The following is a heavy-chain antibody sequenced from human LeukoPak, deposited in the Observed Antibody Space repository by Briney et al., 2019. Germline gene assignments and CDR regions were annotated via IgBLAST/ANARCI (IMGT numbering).Heavy chain of an antibody. CDR3: ARSWEGIAVAGLDY. Sequence: GASVKVSCKASGGTFSSYAISWVRQAPGQGLEWMGGIIPIFGTANCAQKFQGRVTITADESTSTAYMELSSLRSEDTAVYYCARSWEGIAVAGLDYWGQGTLVSVSS. CDR2: IIPIFGTA. J-gene: IGHJ4*02. CDR1: GGTFSSYA. D-gene: IGHD6-19*01. V-gene: IGHV1-69*13.